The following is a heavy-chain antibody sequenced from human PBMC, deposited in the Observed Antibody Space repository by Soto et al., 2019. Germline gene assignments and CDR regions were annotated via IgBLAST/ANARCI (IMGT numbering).Heavy chain of an antibody. Sequence: VGSLRLSCAASSFTFSDYGMNWVRQAPGKGLEWLSYISRTSTTLYYADSVKGRFIISRDNAKNSLFLQMNSLRDEDTGVYYCARDRRKRNFFDSWGQGTLVTVSS. J-gene: IGHJ4*02. D-gene: IGHD6-6*01. CDR1: SFTFSDYG. V-gene: IGHV3-48*02. CDR3: ARDRRKRNFFDS. CDR2: ISRTSTTL.